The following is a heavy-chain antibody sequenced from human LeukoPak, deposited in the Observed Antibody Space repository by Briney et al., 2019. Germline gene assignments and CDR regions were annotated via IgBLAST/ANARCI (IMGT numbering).Heavy chain of an antibody. V-gene: IGHV4-4*07. CDR2: IYTSGST. Sequence: SETLSLTCTVSGGSISSYYWSWIRQPAGKGLDWIGRIYTSGSTNYNPSLKSRVTMSVDTSKNQFSLKLSSVTAADTAVYYCARGYYGSGEFEAFDIWGQGTMVTVSS. J-gene: IGHJ3*02. CDR3: ARGYYGSGEFEAFDI. CDR1: GGSISSYY. D-gene: IGHD3-10*01.